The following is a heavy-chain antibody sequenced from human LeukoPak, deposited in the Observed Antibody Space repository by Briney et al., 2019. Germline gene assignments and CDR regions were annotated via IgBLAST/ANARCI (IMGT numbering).Heavy chain of an antibody. Sequence: PSETLSLTCAVYGGSFSGYYWSWIRQPQGKGLEWIGEINHSGSTNYNPSLKSRVTISVATSKNQFSLKLSSVTAADTAVYYCARPLSPEGGFDIWGQGTMVTVSS. CDR1: GGSFSGYY. D-gene: IGHD1-14*01. CDR3: ARPLSPEGGFDI. CDR2: INHSGST. V-gene: IGHV4-34*01. J-gene: IGHJ3*02.